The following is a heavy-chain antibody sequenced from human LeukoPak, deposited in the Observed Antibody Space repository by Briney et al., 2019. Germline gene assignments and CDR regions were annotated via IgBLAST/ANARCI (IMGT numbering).Heavy chain of an antibody. J-gene: IGHJ3*02. CDR1: GFTFSSYA. Sequence: GGSLRLSCAASGFTFSSYAMSWVRQAPGKGLEWVSAISGSGGSTYYADSVKGRFTTSRDNSKNTLYLQMNSLRAEDTAVYYCAKALDSSGYYFPFDAFDIWGQGTMVTVSS. D-gene: IGHD3-22*01. CDR3: AKALDSSGYYFPFDAFDI. V-gene: IGHV3-23*01. CDR2: ISGSGGST.